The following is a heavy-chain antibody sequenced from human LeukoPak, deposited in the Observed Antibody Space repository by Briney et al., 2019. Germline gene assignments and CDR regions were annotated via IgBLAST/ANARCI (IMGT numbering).Heavy chain of an antibody. Sequence: SETLSLTCTVSGGSISSYYWSWIRQPPGKGLEWIGYIYYSGSTYYNPSLKSRVTISVDTSKNQFSLKLSSVAAADTAVYYCARHKWEDWFDPWGQGTLVTVSS. J-gene: IGHJ5*02. CDR1: GGSISSYY. D-gene: IGHD1-26*01. V-gene: IGHV4-59*04. CDR2: IYYSGST. CDR3: ARHKWEDWFDP.